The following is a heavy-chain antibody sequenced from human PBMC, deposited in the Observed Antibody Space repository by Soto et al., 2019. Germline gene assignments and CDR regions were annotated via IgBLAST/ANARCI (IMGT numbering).Heavy chain of an antibody. CDR1: GFTFSSYG. CDR3: ARDLYYDLWSGYYHRYYYYYAMDV. Sequence: PGGSLRLSCAASGFTFSSYGMHWVRQAPGKGLEWVAVIWYDGSNKYYADSVKGRFTISRDNSKNTLYLQMNSLRAEDTAVYYCARDLYYDLWSGYYHRYYYYYAMDVWGQGTTVTVSS. V-gene: IGHV3-33*01. D-gene: IGHD3-3*01. CDR2: IWYDGSNK. J-gene: IGHJ6*02.